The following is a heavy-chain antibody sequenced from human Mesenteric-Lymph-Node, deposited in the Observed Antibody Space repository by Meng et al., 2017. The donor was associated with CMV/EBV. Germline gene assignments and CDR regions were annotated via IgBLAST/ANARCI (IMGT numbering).Heavy chain of an antibody. CDR3: AGSIAAAGSRWFDP. V-gene: IGHV1-69*02. J-gene: IGHJ5*02. Sequence: QVQLVQSGAEVKKPGSSVKVCCKASGGTFSSYTISWVRQAPGQGLEWMGRSIPILGIANYAQKFQGRVTITADKSTSTAYMELSSLRSEDTAVYYCAGSIAAAGSRWFDPWGQGTLVTVSS. CDR2: SIPILGIA. CDR1: GGTFSSYT. D-gene: IGHD6-13*01.